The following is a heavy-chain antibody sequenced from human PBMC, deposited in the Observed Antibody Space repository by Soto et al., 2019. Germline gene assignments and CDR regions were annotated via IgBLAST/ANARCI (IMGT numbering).Heavy chain of an antibody. D-gene: IGHD2-2*01. CDR2: IRKQANIYTT. Sequence: PGGSLRLSCVGSGFTFSDHYIDWVRQAPGKGLEWVGRIRKQANIYTTHYAASVKGRFTISRDDPKNSLYLQMNSLKTEDTAVYYSARSGSSTSCYDYWGQGTLVTVSS. CDR1: GFTFSDHY. J-gene: IGHJ4*02. CDR3: ARSGSSTSCYDY. V-gene: IGHV3-72*01.